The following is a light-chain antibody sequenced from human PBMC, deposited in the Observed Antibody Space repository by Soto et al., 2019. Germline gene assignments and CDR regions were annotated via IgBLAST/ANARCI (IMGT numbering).Light chain of an antibody. CDR2: YVS. V-gene: IGKV3D-15*01. CDR3: QQRNKWPIT. CDR1: QSAGNY. J-gene: IGKJ5*01. Sequence: ELVVTHSPATLSVYPVDTDSLSSRASQSAGNYLAWYQQKPGQAPRLLIYYVSTRATGIPARFSGSGSGTEFTLTISSLQSEESAVYYCQQRNKWPITFGQGTRLEIK.